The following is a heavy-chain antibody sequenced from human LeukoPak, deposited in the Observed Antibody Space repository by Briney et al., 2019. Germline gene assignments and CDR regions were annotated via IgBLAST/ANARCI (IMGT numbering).Heavy chain of an antibody. J-gene: IGHJ4*02. Sequence: SETLSLTCAVYGGSFSGYYWSWIRQPPGKGLEWIGEINHSGSTNYNPSLKSRVTISVDMSKNQFSLKLSSVTAADTAVYYCARGAAVTMDYWGQGTLVTVSS. CDR2: INHSGST. D-gene: IGHD6-19*01. CDR3: ARGAAVTMDY. CDR1: GGSFSGYY. V-gene: IGHV4-34*01.